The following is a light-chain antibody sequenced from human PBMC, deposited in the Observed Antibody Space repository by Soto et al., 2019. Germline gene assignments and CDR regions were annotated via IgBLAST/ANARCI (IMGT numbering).Light chain of an antibody. CDR1: QTISTY. V-gene: IGKV1-39*01. J-gene: IGKJ2*01. Sequence: DIQMTQSSSSLSASVGDRVTITCRASQTISTYLNWYQQKPGRAPKLLIYATSSLQSGVPSRFSGSGSETDFTLTISSLQPEDFATYYCQQTFTTPRTFGQGTKVDIK. CDR3: QQTFTTPRT. CDR2: ATS.